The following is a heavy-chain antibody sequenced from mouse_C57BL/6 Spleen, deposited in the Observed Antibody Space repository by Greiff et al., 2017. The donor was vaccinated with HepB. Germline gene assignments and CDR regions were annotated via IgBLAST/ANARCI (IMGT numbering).Heavy chain of an antibody. J-gene: IGHJ4*01. CDR3: ARGSYYSNAMDY. V-gene: IGHV1-19*01. CDR2: INPYNGGT. D-gene: IGHD2-5*01. Sequence: VQLQQSGPVLVKPGASVKMSCKASGYTFTDYYMNWVKQSHGKSLEWIGVINPYNGGTSYNQKFKGKATLTVDKSSSTAYMELNSLTSEDSAVYYCARGSYYSNAMDYWGQGTSVTVSS. CDR1: GYTFTDYY.